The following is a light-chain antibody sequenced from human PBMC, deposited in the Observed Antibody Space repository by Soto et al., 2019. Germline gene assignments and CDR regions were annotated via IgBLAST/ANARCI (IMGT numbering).Light chain of an antibody. CDR3: KTYGSSPLT. CDR2: GAS. V-gene: IGKV3-20*01. Sequence: EIVLTQSPGTLSLSPGERATLSCRASQSVSSSYLAWYQQKPGQAPMLLIYGASSRATGIPERFSGSGSGTDFNLTISRLEPEDFEVYSCKTYGSSPLTLGGGNKVEIK. J-gene: IGKJ4*01. CDR1: QSVSSSY.